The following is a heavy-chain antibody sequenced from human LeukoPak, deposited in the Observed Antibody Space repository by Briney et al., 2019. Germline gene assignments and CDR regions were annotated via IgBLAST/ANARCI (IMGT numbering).Heavy chain of an antibody. J-gene: IGHJ4*02. CDR3: AKDARRAGIAGYYFDY. D-gene: IGHD6-13*01. CDR2: ISGSGGST. CDR1: GFTLSSYA. V-gene: IGHV3-23*01. Sequence: GGSLRLSCAASGFTLSSYAMSWVRQAPGKGLEWVSAISGSGGSTYYADSVKGRFTISRDNSKNSLYLQMNSLRAEDTAVYYCAKDARRAGIAGYYFDYWGQGTLVTVSS.